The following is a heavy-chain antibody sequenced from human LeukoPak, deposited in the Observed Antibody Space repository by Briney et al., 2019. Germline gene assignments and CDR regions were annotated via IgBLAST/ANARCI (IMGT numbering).Heavy chain of an antibody. V-gene: IGHV1-18*01. D-gene: IGHD2-2*01. CDR3: TSEEEPAGV. Sequence: ASVKVSCKASGYTFTSYGISWVRQAPGQGLEWMGWISAYNGNTNYAQKLQGRVTITADESTSTAYMELSSLRSEDTAVYYCTSEEEPAGVWGKGTTVTVSS. CDR2: ISAYNGNT. CDR1: GYTFTSYG. J-gene: IGHJ6*04.